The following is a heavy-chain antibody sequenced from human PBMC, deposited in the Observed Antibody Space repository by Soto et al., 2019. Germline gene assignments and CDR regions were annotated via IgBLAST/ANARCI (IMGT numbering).Heavy chain of an antibody. Sequence: EVQLVESGGGLVQPGGSLRLSCAASGFTFSSYWMHWVRQAPGKGLVWVSRINRDGSSTTYSDSVKGRFTISRDNAENTLYLQMNSLRAEDKAVYYCAGGDSSRLDYWGQGTLVTVSS. J-gene: IGHJ4*02. CDR3: AGGDSSRLDY. CDR2: INRDGSST. D-gene: IGHD6-13*01. CDR1: GFTFSSYW. V-gene: IGHV3-74*01.